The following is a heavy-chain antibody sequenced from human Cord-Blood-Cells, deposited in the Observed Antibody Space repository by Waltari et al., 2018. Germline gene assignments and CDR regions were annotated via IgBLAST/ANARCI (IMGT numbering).Heavy chain of an antibody. CDR3: ARTSIVGATRYYYYGMDV. CDR2: INPNSGGT. Sequence: QVQLVQSGAEVKKPGASVKVSRKASGYTFTGYYMHWVLQAPGQGLEWMGWINPNSGGTNYAQKFQGWVTMTRDTSISTAYMELSRLRSDDTAVYYCARTSIVGATRYYYYGMDVWGQGTTVTVSS. CDR1: GYTFTGYY. D-gene: IGHD1-26*01. V-gene: IGHV1-2*04. J-gene: IGHJ6*02.